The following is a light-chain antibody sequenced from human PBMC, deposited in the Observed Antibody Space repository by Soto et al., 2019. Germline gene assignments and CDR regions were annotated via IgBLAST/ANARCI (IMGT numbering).Light chain of an antibody. CDR2: SAI. CDR1: QSVSTY. CDR3: QHTFRSPRR. J-gene: IGKJ1*01. V-gene: IGKV1-39*01. Sequence: DIQLSQSPPSLSASGGVTITITCRASQSVSTYLNWYQQRPGKAPSLLIYSAISLQSGVPSRFSGSGSGTDFSLTIRNLQPEDFAVYYCQHTFRSPRRFGQGTKV.